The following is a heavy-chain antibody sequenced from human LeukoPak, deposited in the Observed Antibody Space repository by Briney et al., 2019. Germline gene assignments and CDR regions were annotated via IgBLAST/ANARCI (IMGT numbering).Heavy chain of an antibody. CDR2: ISGSGGST. CDR3: AKLPPRYCSSTSCYELDYFDY. D-gene: IGHD2-2*01. J-gene: IGHJ4*02. Sequence: PGGSLRLSCAASGFTFSSYAMSWVRQAPGKGLEWVSGISGSGGSTYYADSVKGRFTISRDNSKNTLHLQMNSLGAEDTALYYCAKLPPRYCSSTSCYELDYFDYWGQGTLVTVSS. V-gene: IGHV3-23*01. CDR1: GFTFSSYA.